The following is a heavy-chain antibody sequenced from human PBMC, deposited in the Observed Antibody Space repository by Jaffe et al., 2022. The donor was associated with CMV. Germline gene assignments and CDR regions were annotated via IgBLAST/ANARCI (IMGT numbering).Heavy chain of an antibody. Sequence: QVQLVESGGGVVQPGRSLRLSCAASGFTFSSYGMHWVRQAPGKGLEWVAVISYDGSNKYYADSVKGRFTISRDNSKNTLYLQMNSLRAEDTAVYYCAKDLGTYYDFWSPPGPRAYYYNGMDVWGQGTTVTVSS. CDR3: AKDLGTYYDFWSPPGPRAYYYNGMDV. D-gene: IGHD3-3*01. CDR1: GFTFSSYG. V-gene: IGHV3-30*18. J-gene: IGHJ6*02. CDR2: ISYDGSNK.